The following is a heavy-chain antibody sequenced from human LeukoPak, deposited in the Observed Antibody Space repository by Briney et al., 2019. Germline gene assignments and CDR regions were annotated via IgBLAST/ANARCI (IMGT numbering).Heavy chain of an antibody. J-gene: IGHJ4*02. D-gene: IGHD4-17*01. V-gene: IGHV4-61*01. CDR2: IYYSGST. Sequence: SETLSLTCTVSGGSVSSGSYYWSWIRQPPGKGLEWIGYIYYSGSTNYNPSLKSRVTISVDTSKNQFSLKLSSVTAADTAVYYCARGGFYGDYVKTVDYWGQGTLVTVSS. CDR1: GGSVSSGSYY. CDR3: ARGGFYGDYVKTVDY.